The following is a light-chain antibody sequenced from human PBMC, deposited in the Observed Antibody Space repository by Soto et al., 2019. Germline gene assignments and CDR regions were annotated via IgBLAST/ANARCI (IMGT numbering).Light chain of an antibody. CDR2: AAS. Sequence: AIRMTQSPSSLSASTGDRVTITCRASQGISSYLAWYQQKPGKAPKLLIYAASTLQSGVPSRFSGSGSGTDFTLTISCLQSEDFATYYCQQNYSPPLTFGGGTKVDIK. CDR3: QQNYSPPLT. CDR1: QGISSY. V-gene: IGKV1-8*01. J-gene: IGKJ4*01.